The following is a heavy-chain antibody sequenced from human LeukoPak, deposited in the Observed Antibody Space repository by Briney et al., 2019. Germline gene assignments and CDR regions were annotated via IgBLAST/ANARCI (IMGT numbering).Heavy chain of an antibody. CDR1: GFTFSSFW. Sequence: GGSLRLSCAASGFTFSSFWMHWVRQAPGKGLEWVAFIRYDGSNKYYADSVKGRFTISRDNAKNSLYLQMNSLRAEDTAVYYCARGTMIVVVSDYWGQGTLVTVSS. J-gene: IGHJ4*02. CDR2: IRYDGSNK. CDR3: ARGTMIVVVSDY. V-gene: IGHV3-30*02. D-gene: IGHD3-22*01.